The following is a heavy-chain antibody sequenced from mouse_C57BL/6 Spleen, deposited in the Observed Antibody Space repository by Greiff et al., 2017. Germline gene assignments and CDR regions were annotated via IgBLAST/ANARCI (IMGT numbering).Heavy chain of an antibody. V-gene: IGHV6-3*01. CDR3: TRVVRPYWYFDV. D-gene: IGHD1-2*01. Sequence: EVQLQESGGGLVQPGGSMKLSCVASGFTFSNYWMNWVRQSPEKGLEWVAQIRLKSDNYATHYAESVKGRFTISRDDSKSSVYLQMNNLRAEDTGIYYCTRVVRPYWYFDVWGTGTTVTVSS. CDR2: IRLKSDNYAT. J-gene: IGHJ1*03. CDR1: GFTFSNYW.